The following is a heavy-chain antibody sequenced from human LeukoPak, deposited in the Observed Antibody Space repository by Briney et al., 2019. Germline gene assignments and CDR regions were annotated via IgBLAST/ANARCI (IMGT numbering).Heavy chain of an antibody. CDR3: ARGYYDILTGYYMAYYFDY. J-gene: IGHJ4*02. D-gene: IGHD3-9*01. Sequence: SETLSLTCTVSGGSISSHFWSWIRQPPGKGLEWIGYIYYSGSTNYNPSLKSRVTISVDTSKNQFSLKLSSVTAADTAVYYCARGYYDILTGYYMAYYFDYWGQGTLVTVSS. V-gene: IGHV4-59*11. CDR1: GGSISSHF. CDR2: IYYSGST.